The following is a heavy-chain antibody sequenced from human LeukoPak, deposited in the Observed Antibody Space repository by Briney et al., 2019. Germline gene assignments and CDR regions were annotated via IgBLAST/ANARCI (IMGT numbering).Heavy chain of an antibody. CDR3: ARGSSAGY. V-gene: IGHV3-7*01. CDR1: GFTFSDFR. Sequence: GGSLRLSCAASGFTFSDFRMTWVRQAPGKGLEWVDNINLDGSERYYVDSVKGRFTISRDNAKNSLYLQMSGLTVEDTAVYYCARGSSAGYWGQGTLVTVSS. J-gene: IGHJ4*02. CDR2: INLDGSER.